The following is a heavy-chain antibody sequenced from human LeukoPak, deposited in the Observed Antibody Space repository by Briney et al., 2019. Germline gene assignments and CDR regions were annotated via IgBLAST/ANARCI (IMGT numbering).Heavy chain of an antibody. D-gene: IGHD2-2*01. CDR2: INHSGST. CDR1: GGSFSGYY. Sequence: SETLSLTCAVYGGSFSGYYWSWIRQPPGKGLEWIGEINHSGSTNYNTSLKSRVTISVDTSKNQFSLKVSSVTAADTAVYFCARPGCPAVLGCHYMDVWGKGTTVTVSS. V-gene: IGHV4-34*01. CDR3: ARPGCPAVLGCHYMDV. J-gene: IGHJ6*03.